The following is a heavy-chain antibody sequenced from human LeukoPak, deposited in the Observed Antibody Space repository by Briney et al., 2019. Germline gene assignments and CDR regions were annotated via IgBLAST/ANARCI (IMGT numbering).Heavy chain of an antibody. CDR1: GFSFSLYA. D-gene: IGHD2-2*01. V-gene: IGHV3-21*05. J-gene: IGHJ4*02. Sequence: PGGSLRLSCAASGFSFSLYAMNWVRQAPGKGLEWISYINSGADDIHYAASVRGRFTISRDDAGNTLFLQLSRLRAEDTAVYYCARDTIQPGLIDDWGQGTLVTASS. CDR2: INSGADDI. CDR3: ARDTIQPGLIDD.